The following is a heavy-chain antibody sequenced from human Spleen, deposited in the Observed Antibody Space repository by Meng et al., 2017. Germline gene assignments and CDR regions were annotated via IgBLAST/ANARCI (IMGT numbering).Heavy chain of an antibody. V-gene: IGHV3-23*01. CDR2: ISGSGGST. CDR1: GFTFSTIY. J-gene: IGHJ4*02. CDR3: ANPTFYYGSGSPSDY. D-gene: IGHD3-10*01. Sequence: GESLKISCATSGFTFSTIYMHWVRQTPGKGLEWVSAISGSGGSTYYADSVKGRFTISRDNSKNTLYLQMNSLRAEDTAVYYCANPTFYYGSGSPSDYWGQGTLVTVSS.